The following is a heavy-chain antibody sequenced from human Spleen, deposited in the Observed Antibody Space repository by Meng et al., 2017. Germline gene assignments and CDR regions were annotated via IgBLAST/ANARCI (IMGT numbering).Heavy chain of an antibody. V-gene: IGHV4-34*01. D-gene: IGHD4-11*01. Sequence: QEWGAGLFKPPEPLSLPCVVPGGSFSDYDWRFIRQPPGKGLEWTGEINHSGSTNYNPSLESRATISVDTSQNNLSLKLSSVTAAESAVYYCARGPTTMAHDFDYWGQGTLVTVSS. CDR2: INHSGST. CDR3: ARGPTTMAHDFDY. J-gene: IGHJ4*02. CDR1: GGSFSDYD.